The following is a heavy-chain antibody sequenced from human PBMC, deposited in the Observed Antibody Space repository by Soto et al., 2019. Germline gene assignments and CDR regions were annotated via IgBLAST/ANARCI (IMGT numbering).Heavy chain of an antibody. Sequence: VGSLRLSCADSGFTFKSYAVSWVRQAPGKGLEWVSVITGSGDSTYYADSVKGRFTISRDNSKNTLYLQMNSLRAEDTAVYYCAKELRHHYNLAYFAHWGQGTLVTVSS. CDR2: ITGSGDST. D-gene: IGHD4-4*01. CDR3: AKELRHHYNLAYFAH. CDR1: GFTFKSYA. J-gene: IGHJ4*02. V-gene: IGHV3-23*01.